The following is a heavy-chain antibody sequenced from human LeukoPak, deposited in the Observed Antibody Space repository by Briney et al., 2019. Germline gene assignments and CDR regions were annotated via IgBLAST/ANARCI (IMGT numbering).Heavy chain of an antibody. CDR2: ITDGGDST. J-gene: IGHJ4*02. V-gene: IGHV3-23*01. D-gene: IGHD3-3*01. CDR1: GFTFSNYA. CDR3: VRERMNVLRFLEWSTFDY. Sequence: GGSLRLSCAASGFTFSNYAMSWVRQAPGKGLEWVAGITDGGDSTSFSDSVKGRFTISRHNSKNTLYLQMSSLRVEDTAIYYCVRERMNVLRFLEWSTFDYWGQGTLAIVSS.